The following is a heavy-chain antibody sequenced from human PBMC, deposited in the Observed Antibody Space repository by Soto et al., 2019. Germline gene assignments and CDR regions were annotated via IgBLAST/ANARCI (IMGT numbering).Heavy chain of an antibody. CDR3: ARQRVLSTNMFITSPDP. CDR1: GGSINSSDHF. CDR2: VYYTETT. V-gene: IGHV4-39*01. J-gene: IGHJ5*02. Sequence: XGTLSITCSLSGGSINSSDHFWGWIRQTPGKGLEWIGSVYYTETTYYNPSLKSPVTISVETSRNTFSLKVNSVTAADTGIYYCARQRVLSTNMFITSPDPWGQGTLVTVSS. D-gene: IGHD3-10*02.